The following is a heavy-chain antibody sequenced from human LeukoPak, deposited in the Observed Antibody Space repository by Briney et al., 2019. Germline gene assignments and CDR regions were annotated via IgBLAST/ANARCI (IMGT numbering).Heavy chain of an antibody. V-gene: IGHV4-34*01. CDR1: GGSFSGYY. J-gene: IGHJ4*02. CDR3: ARGYYYDRSFDY. Sequence: SETLSLTCAVYGGSFSGYYWSWIRQPPGKGLEWIGEINHSGSTNYNPSLKSRVTISVDTSKNQFSLKLSSVTAADTAVYYCARGYYYDRSFDYWGQGTLVTASS. CDR2: INHSGST. D-gene: IGHD3-22*01.